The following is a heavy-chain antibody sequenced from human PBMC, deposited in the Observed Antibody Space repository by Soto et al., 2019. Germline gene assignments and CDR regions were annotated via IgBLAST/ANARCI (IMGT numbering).Heavy chain of an antibody. CDR2: IYWADDK. D-gene: IGHD6-19*01. CDR1: GFSLSSSGVG. J-gene: IGHJ4*02. CDR3: ARLLVAGIPSSFVS. Sequence: QITLKESGPSLLIPTQTLTLTCTYSGFSLSSSGVGVGWVRQPPGKALEWLTFIYWADDKRNNFSLKTRLTITKATPKTQVVPTMTNMDPVDTATYYCARLLVAGIPSSFVSWGQGTLVIVSS. V-gene: IGHV2-5*02.